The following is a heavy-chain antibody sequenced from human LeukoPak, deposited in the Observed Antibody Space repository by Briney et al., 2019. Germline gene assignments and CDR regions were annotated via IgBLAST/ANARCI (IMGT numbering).Heavy chain of an antibody. CDR3: AREWQITGYYDFWSGYFDY. CDR1: GFTFSSYG. Sequence: PGGSLRLSCAASGFTFSSYGMRWVRQAPGKGLEWVAVIWYDGSNKYYADSVKGRFTISRDNSKNTLYLQMNSLRAEDTAVYYCAREWQITGYYDFWSGYFDYWGQGTLVTVSS. D-gene: IGHD3-3*01. V-gene: IGHV3-33*01. J-gene: IGHJ4*02. CDR2: IWYDGSNK.